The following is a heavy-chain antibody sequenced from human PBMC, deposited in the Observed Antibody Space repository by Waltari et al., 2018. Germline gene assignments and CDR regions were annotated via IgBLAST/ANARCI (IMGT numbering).Heavy chain of an antibody. J-gene: IGHJ5*02. CDR2: IYYSGST. D-gene: IGHD2-15*01. CDR3: ARVVVAASTTVWFDP. Sequence: QVQLQESGPGLVKPSETLSLTCTVSGGSISSYYLSWIRQPPGKGLEWIGYIYYSGSTNYNPSLKSRVTISVDTSKNQFSLKLSSVTAADTAVYYCARVVVAASTTVWFDPWGQGTLVTVSS. CDR1: GGSISSYY. V-gene: IGHV4-59*01.